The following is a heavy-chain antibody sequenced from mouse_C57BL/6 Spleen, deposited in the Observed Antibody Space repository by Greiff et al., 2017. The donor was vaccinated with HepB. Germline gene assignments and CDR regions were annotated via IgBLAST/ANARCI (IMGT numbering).Heavy chain of an antibody. CDR1: GYSITSGYY. J-gene: IGHJ4*01. CDR2: ISYDGSN. CDR3: ARMVSYAMDY. Sequence: EVQRVESGPGLVKPSQSLSLTCSVTGYSITSGYYWNWIRQFPGNKLEWMGYISYDGSNNYNPSLKNRISITRDTSKNQFFLKLNSVTTEDTATYYCARMVSYAMDYWGQGTSVTVSS. D-gene: IGHD2-2*01. V-gene: IGHV3-6*01.